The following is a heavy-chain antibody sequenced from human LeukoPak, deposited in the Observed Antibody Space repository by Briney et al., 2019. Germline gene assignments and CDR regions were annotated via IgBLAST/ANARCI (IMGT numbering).Heavy chain of an antibody. D-gene: IGHD4-11*01. CDR3: GRRGDYSFVDY. CDR2: ITPNGGST. Sequence: GGSLRLSCSASGFTFSTYSMHWVRQAPGKGLEYVSIITPNGGSTYYADSVKGRFTISRVNSKNTLYLQLSSLRPDDTAVYYCGRRGDYSFVDYWGQGTLVTVSS. CDR1: GFTFSTYS. J-gene: IGHJ4*02. V-gene: IGHV3-64D*06.